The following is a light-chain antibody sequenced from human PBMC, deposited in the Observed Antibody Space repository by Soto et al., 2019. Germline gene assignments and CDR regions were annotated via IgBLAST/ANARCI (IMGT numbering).Light chain of an antibody. CDR2: GAS. V-gene: IGKV3-15*01. CDR1: QSVSSN. J-gene: IGKJ1*01. CDR3: QQYNNWPPWT. Sequence: EIVMTQSPATLSVSPGERATLSCRASQSVSSNLAWYQQKPGQGPRLLIYGASTRATGIPARFRGSGSGTEFTLTISSLQSEDFAVYYCQQYNNWPPWTFGQGTKVEIK.